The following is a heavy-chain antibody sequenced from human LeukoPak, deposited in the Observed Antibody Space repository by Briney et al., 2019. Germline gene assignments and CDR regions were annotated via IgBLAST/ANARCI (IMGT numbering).Heavy chain of an antibody. CDR2: ISRSSSYI. Sequence: GGSLRLSCAASGFTFSSYSMNWVRQAPGKGLEWVSSISRSSSYIYYADSLKGRFTISRDNAKNSLYLQMNSLRAEDTAVYYCARDSSSWYYYYYMDVWGKGTKVTVSS. V-gene: IGHV3-21*01. D-gene: IGHD6-13*01. CDR1: GFTFSSYS. J-gene: IGHJ6*03. CDR3: ARDSSSWYYYYYMDV.